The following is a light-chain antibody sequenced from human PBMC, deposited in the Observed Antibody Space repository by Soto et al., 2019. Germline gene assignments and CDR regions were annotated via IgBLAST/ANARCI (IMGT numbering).Light chain of an antibody. J-gene: IGLJ1*01. Sequence: QSVLTQPPSASGSPGQSVTISCTGTNSDIGNYDYVSWYQQHPGKAPKLMIYEVSKRPSGVPDRFSGSKSGNTASLTVSGLQAEDEADYFCSSYAGSNSYVFGTGTNVTVL. V-gene: IGLV2-8*01. CDR2: EVS. CDR1: NSDIGNYDY. CDR3: SSYAGSNSYV.